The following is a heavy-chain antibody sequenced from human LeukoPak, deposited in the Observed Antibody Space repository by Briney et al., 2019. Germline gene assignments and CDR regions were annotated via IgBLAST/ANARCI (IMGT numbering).Heavy chain of an antibody. Sequence: PSGTLSLTCAVSGGSISNRYWWSWVRQPPGKGLEWIGEIYHSGSTYYNPSLKSRVTISVDRSKNQFSLKLSSVTAADTAVYYCARHTRVTLLPRYYMDVWGKGTTVTVSS. CDR1: GGSISNRYW. V-gene: IGHV4-4*02. CDR3: ARHTRVTLLPRYYMDV. J-gene: IGHJ6*03. CDR2: IYHSGST. D-gene: IGHD2-21*02.